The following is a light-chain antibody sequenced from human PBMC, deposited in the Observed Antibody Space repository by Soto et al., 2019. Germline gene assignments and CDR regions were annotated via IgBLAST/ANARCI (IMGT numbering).Light chain of an antibody. CDR2: QTS. CDR1: QAVNTR. Sequence: EIVLTQSPATLSSFPVDRVTLSCRASQAVNTRLAWYQHRPGQAPRLLIYQTSIRAAGIPARFSASGSGTDFTLTISGLEPEDFALYYCHQYNSWPPGTFGQGTKVDIK. CDR3: HQYNSWPPGT. V-gene: IGKV3-11*01. J-gene: IGKJ2*01.